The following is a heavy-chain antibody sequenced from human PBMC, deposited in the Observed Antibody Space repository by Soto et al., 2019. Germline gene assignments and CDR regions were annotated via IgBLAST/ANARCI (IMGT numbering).Heavy chain of an antibody. V-gene: IGHV4-31*03. D-gene: IGHD2-2*01. Sequence: SETLSLTCTVSGGSIRSGGYYWSWIRQHPGKGLEWIGYIYYSGSTYYNPSLKSRVTISVDTSKNQFSLKLSSVTAADTAVYYCARETSPARYCSSTSCRGFDPWGQGTLVTASS. CDR1: GGSIRSGGYY. J-gene: IGHJ5*02. CDR3: ARETSPARYCSSTSCRGFDP. CDR2: IYYSGST.